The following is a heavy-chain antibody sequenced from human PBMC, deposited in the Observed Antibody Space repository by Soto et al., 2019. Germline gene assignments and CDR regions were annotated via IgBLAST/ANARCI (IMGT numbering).Heavy chain of an antibody. J-gene: IGHJ4*02. Sequence: SETLSLTCTVSGGSINDFYWSWIRQPPGKGLEWIGYIYYSGSTDYNPSLKGRVTISVDTSKNQFSLKLRSVTAADTAVYYCARVGGVAAPTFDYWGQGTLVTVSS. CDR1: GGSINDFY. D-gene: IGHD6-6*01. CDR2: IYYSGST. CDR3: ARVGGVAAPTFDY. V-gene: IGHV4-59*01.